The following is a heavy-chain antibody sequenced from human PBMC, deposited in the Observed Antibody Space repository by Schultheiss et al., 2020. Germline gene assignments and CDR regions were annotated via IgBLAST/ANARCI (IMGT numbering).Heavy chain of an antibody. J-gene: IGHJ4*02. D-gene: IGHD6-13*01. Sequence: ASVKVSCKASGSTFIGYFIHWVRQAPGQGLEWMGIINPSGGSTTYAQKFQGRVTMTRDTSTSTVYMELSSLRSDDTAVYYCASQLESSWYNFDYWGQGTLVTVSS. CDR2: INPSGGST. CDR3: ASQLESSWYNFDY. CDR1: GSTFIGYF. V-gene: IGHV1-46*01.